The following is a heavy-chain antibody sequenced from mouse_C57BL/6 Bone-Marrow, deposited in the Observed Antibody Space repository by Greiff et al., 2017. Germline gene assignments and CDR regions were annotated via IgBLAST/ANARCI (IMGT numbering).Heavy chain of an antibody. D-gene: IGHD1-1*01. CDR2: IDPSDSYT. CDR3: ARLDYGSSLFDY. V-gene: IGHV1-69*01. J-gene: IGHJ2*01. CDR1: GYTFTSYW. Sequence: QVQLQQPGAELVMPGASVKLSCKASGYTFTSYWMHWVKQRPGQGLEWIGEIDPSDSYTNYNQKFKGKSTLTVDKSSSTAYMQLSSLTSEDSAVYYCARLDYGSSLFDYWGQGTTLTVSS.